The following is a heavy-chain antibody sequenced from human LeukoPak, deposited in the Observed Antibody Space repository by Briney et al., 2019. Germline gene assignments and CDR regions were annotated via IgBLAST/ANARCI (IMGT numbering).Heavy chain of an antibody. J-gene: IGHJ4*02. CDR2: MNPNSGNT. CDR1: GYTFTSYD. CDR3: ARGRRYCRGGSRFYYFDY. Sequence: ASVKVSCKASGYTFTSYDINWVRQATGQGLEWMGWMNPNSGNTGYAQKFQGRVTITRNTSISTAYMELSSLRSEDTAVYYCARGRRYCRGGSRFYYFDYWGQGTLVTVSS. V-gene: IGHV1-8*03. D-gene: IGHD2-15*01.